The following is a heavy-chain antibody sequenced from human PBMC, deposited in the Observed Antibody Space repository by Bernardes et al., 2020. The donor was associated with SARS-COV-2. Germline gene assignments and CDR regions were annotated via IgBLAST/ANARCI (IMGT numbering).Heavy chain of an antibody. J-gene: IGHJ2*01. CDR1: GGSISSSSYY. V-gene: IGHV4-39*01. Sequence: SETLSLTCTVSGGSISSSSYYWGWIRQPPGKGLEWIGSIYYSGSTYYNPSLKSRVTISVDTSKNQFSLKLSSVTAADTAVYYCARRYSSSAWDWYFDLWGRGTLVTVSS. CDR3: ARRYSSSAWDWYFDL. D-gene: IGHD6-6*01. CDR2: IYYSGST.